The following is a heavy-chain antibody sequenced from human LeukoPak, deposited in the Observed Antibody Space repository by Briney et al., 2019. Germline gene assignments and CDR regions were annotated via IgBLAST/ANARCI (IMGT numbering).Heavy chain of an antibody. CDR3: ARDMTGYCSGGSCYSVGY. V-gene: IGHV3-7*01. CDR1: GFTFSSYW. D-gene: IGHD2-15*01. Sequence: GGSLRLSCAASGFTFSSYWMSWVRQAPGKGLEWVANIKQDGSEKYYVDSVKGRFTISRDNAKNSLYLQMNSLRAEDTAVYYCARDMTGYCSGGSCYSVGYWGQGTLVTVSS. J-gene: IGHJ4*02. CDR2: IKQDGSEK.